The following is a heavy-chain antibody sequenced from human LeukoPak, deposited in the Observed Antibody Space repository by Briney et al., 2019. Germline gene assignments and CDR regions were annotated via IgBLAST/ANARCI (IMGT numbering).Heavy chain of an antibody. Sequence: GGALRLSCAASGFTFNTYTMNWVRQAPGKGLEWVSSISSSGSYIYYADSMKGRFTISRDNAKNSLYLQMNSLRAEDTAVYYCAREGGYCSSISCYCDYWGQGTLVTVSS. CDR3: AREGGYCSSISCYCDY. CDR1: GFTFNTYT. D-gene: IGHD2-2*01. J-gene: IGHJ4*02. CDR2: ISSSGSYI. V-gene: IGHV3-21*01.